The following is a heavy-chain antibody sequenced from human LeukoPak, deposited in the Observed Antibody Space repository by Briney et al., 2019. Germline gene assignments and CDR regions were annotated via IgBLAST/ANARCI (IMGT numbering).Heavy chain of an antibody. CDR3: ARGLGGRTAMVNRKKIFDY. V-gene: IGHV4-34*01. CDR1: GGSFSGYY. D-gene: IGHD5-18*01. Sequence: SETLSLTCAVYGGSFSGYYWSWIRQPPGKGLEWIGEINHSGSTNYNPSLKSRVTISVDTSKNQFSLKLSSVTAADTAVYYCARGLGGRTAMVNRKKIFDYWGQGTLVTVSS. J-gene: IGHJ4*02. CDR2: INHSGST.